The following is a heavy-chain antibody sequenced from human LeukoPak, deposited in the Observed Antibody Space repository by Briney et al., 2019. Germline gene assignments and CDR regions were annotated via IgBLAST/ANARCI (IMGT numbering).Heavy chain of an antibody. CDR2: IDYSGSTI. V-gene: IGHV3-48*03. Sequence: GGSLRLSCAASGFTLSTYEMDWVRQAPGKGLEWISYIDYSGSTIYYADSVKGRFTISRDNAKNSLYLQMNSLRAEDTAVYYCARDTTVTTLPYYFDYWGQGTLVTVSS. CDR3: ARDTTVTTLPYYFDY. D-gene: IGHD4-17*01. J-gene: IGHJ4*02. CDR1: GFTLSTYE.